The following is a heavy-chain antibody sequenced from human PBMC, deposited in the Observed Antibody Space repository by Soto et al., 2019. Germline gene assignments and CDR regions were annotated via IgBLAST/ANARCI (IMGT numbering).Heavy chain of an antibody. V-gene: IGHV3-48*01. Sequence: PGGSLRLSCAASGFTFSSYSMNWVRQAPGKGLEWVSYISSSSSTIYYADSVKGRFTISRDNAKNSLYLQMNSLRAEDTAVYYCAMLPMVVVPAAANYFDYWGQGTLVTSPQ. CDR1: GFTFSSYS. CDR3: AMLPMVVVPAAANYFDY. CDR2: ISSSSSTI. D-gene: IGHD2-2*01. J-gene: IGHJ4*02.